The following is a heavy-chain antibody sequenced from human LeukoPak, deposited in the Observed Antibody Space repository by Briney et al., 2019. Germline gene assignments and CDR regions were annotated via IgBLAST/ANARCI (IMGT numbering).Heavy chain of an antibody. CDR1: GYTFTGYY. D-gene: IGHD1-26*01. J-gene: IGHJ4*02. V-gene: IGHV1-2*02. CDR2: ISPHSGGT. Sequence: ASVKVSCKASGYTFTGYYLHWVRQAPGQGLEWMGWISPHSGGTNYAQELQGRVTMTRDTSISTAYMELSRLRSDDTAVYYCARYIVGTPFDYWGQGTLVTVSS. CDR3: ARYIVGTPFDY.